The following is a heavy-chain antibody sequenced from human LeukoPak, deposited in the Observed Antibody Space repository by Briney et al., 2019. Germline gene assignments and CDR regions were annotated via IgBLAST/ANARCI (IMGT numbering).Heavy chain of an antibody. CDR2: VYYSGST. J-gene: IGHJ3*02. CDR1: GGSISSYY. Sequence: SETLSLTCTVSGGSISSYYWSWIRQPPGKGPEWIGYVYYSGSTNYNPSLKSRVTISVDTSKNQFSLKLNSVTAADTAVYYCARGAYCGGDCYSGAFGIWGQGTMVTVSS. D-gene: IGHD2-21*02. CDR3: ARGAYCGGDCYSGAFGI. V-gene: IGHV4-59*01.